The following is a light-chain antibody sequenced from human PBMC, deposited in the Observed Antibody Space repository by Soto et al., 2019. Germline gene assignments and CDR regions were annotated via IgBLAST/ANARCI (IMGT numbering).Light chain of an antibody. CDR1: SSDVGGYNY. Sequence: QSALTQPASVSGSPGQSITISCTGTSSDVGGYNYVSWYQQHPGKDPKLMIYEVSNRPSGVSNRFSGSKSGNTASLTISGLQAEDEADYYCSSYTSSSTPVVFGTGTKLTVL. CDR3: SSYTSSSTPVV. CDR2: EVS. J-gene: IGLJ1*01. V-gene: IGLV2-14*01.